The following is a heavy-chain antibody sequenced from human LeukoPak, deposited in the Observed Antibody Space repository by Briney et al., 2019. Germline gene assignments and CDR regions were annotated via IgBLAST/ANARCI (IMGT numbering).Heavy chain of an antibody. CDR3: ARAKGSGWYPLDY. CDR1: GGSISSSSYY. V-gene: IGHV4-39*07. Sequence: SETLSLTCTVSGGSISSSSYYWGWIRQPPGKGLEWIGSIYYSGSTYYNPSLKSRVTISVDTSKNPFSLKLSSVTAADTAVYYCARAKGSGWYPLDYWGQGTLVTVSS. J-gene: IGHJ4*02. CDR2: IYYSGST. D-gene: IGHD6-19*01.